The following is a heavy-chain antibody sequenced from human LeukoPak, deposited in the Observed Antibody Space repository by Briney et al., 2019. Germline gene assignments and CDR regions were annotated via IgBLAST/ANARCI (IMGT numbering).Heavy chain of an antibody. CDR2: INPNSGGT. CDR1: GYTFTGYY. Sequence: ASVKVSCKASGYTFTGYYMHWVRQAPGQGLEWMGWINPNSGGTNYAQKFQGRVTMTRDTSISTAYMELSRLRSDDTAVYYCARATGGSSSIRASYYYYMDVWGKGTKVTVSS. D-gene: IGHD6-6*01. V-gene: IGHV1-2*02. CDR3: ARATGGSSSIRASYYYYMDV. J-gene: IGHJ6*03.